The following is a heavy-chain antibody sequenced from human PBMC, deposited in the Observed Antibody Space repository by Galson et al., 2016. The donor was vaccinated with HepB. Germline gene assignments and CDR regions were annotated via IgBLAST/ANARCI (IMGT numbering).Heavy chain of an antibody. D-gene: IGHD1-7*01. J-gene: IGHJ4*02. CDR2: ISGSGIST. CDR3: ARAGGNYLSYYFDS. CDR1: GFTFNDYA. Sequence: SLRLSCAASGFTFNDYAMSWVRQAPGKGLEWVSVISGSGISTYHADSVKGRFTISRRNSKNTLYLQMNSLRAEDTAVYYCARAGGNYLSYYFDSWGQGTLVTVSS. V-gene: IGHV3-23*01.